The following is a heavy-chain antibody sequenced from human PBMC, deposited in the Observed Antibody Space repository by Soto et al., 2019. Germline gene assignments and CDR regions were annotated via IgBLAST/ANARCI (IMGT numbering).Heavy chain of an antibody. V-gene: IGHV1-3*01. Sequence: QVQLVQSGAEVKKPGASVKVSCKASGYTFTSYAMHWVRQAPGQRLEWMGWINDGNGNTKYSQKFQGRVTITRDTSASTAYMELSSLRSEDTAVYYCARDSGYSSSGGFDPWGQGTLVTVSS. J-gene: IGHJ5*02. D-gene: IGHD6-13*01. CDR2: INDGNGNT. CDR3: ARDSGYSSSGGFDP. CDR1: GYTFTSYA.